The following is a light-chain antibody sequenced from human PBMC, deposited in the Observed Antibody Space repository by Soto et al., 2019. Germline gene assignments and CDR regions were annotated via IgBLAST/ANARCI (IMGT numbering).Light chain of an antibody. CDR3: QQYNNWPPLIT. V-gene: IGKV3-15*01. CDR1: QTISSTY. CDR2: GAS. Sequence: EIVMTQSPATLSVSPGERATLSCRVSQTISSTYLAWYQQKPGQAPRLLIYGASTRATGIPARFSGSGSGTEFTLTISSLQSEDFAVYYCQQYNNWPPLITFGQGTRLEIK. J-gene: IGKJ5*01.